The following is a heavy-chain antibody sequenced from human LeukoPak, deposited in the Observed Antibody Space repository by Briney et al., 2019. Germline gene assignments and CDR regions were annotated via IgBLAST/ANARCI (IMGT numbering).Heavy chain of an antibody. CDR1: GFTFTSYW. Sequence: GGSLRLSCAASGFTFTSYWMHWVRQAPGKGLVWVSRINSDGSSTTYADSVKGRFTISRDNAKNTLYLQMNSLRAEDTAVYYCARPQHGDLYAFDIWGQGTMVTVSS. V-gene: IGHV3-74*01. CDR3: ARPQHGDLYAFDI. J-gene: IGHJ3*02. CDR2: INSDGSST. D-gene: IGHD4-17*01.